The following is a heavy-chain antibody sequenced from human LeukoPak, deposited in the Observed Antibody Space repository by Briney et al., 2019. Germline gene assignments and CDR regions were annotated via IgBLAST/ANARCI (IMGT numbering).Heavy chain of an antibody. CDR2: IIPIFGTA. Sequence: SVKVSCKASGGTFSSYAISWVRQAPGQGLEWMGGIIPIFGTAHYAQKFQGRVTITADESTSTAYMELSSLRSEDTAVYYRAGWEGDYYYYYGMDVWGKGTTVTVSS. V-gene: IGHV1-69*13. CDR3: AGWEGDYYYYYGMDV. CDR1: GGTFSSYA. J-gene: IGHJ6*04. D-gene: IGHD1-26*01.